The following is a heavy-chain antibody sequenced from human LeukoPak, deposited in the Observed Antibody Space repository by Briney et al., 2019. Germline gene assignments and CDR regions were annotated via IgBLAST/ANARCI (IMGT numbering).Heavy chain of an antibody. D-gene: IGHD2-15*01. CDR1: GFTFSNNW. V-gene: IGHV3-7*01. CDR2: VKKDASEK. CDR3: ARRYCSGGTCYFDY. Sequence: GGSLRLSCAASGFTFSNNWMPWVRQAPGKGLEWVASVKKDASEKYYVDSVKGRFTISRDNAKNSLYLQMNSLRVEDTAVYYCARRYCSGGTCYFDYWGQGTLVTVSS. J-gene: IGHJ4*02.